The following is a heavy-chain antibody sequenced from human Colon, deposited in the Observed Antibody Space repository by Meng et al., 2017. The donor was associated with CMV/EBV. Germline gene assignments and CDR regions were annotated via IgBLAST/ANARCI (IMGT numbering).Heavy chain of an antibody. J-gene: IGHJ5*02. Sequence: ASVKVSCKASGYTFTSYGISWVRQAPGQGLEWMGWISAYNGNTNYAQKLQGRVTMTTDTSTSTAYMDLRSLRSDDTAVYYCARDTTSSWPNWFDPWGQGTLVTVSS. CDR1: GYTFTSYG. D-gene: IGHD6-13*01. CDR2: ISAYNGNT. V-gene: IGHV1-18*01. CDR3: ARDTTSSWPNWFDP.